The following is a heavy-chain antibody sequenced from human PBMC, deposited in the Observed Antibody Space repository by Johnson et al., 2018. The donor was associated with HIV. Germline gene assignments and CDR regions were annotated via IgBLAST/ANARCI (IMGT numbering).Heavy chain of an antibody. J-gene: IGHJ3*02. D-gene: IGHD5-24*01. V-gene: IGHV3-7*01. CDR2: IKQDGSEQ. Sequence: VQLVESGGGLVQPGGSLRLSCAASGFTFSSYWMSWVRQAPGKGLEWVANIKQDGSEQYYVDSVKGRFTISRDNAKNSLYLQMNRLRAEDTAVYYCARARMSYKVWLQLSAAFDIWGQGTMVTVSS. CDR1: GFTFSSYW. CDR3: ARARMSYKVWLQLSAAFDI.